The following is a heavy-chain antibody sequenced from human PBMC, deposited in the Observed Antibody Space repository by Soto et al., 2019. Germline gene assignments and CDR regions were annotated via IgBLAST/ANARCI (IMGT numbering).Heavy chain of an antibody. CDR3: APRGKESTRSFWFDP. Sequence: PGASLTISCKPCGHTSTTYCIALVPNSRGKGLEWMGIIYPGDSDTRYSPSFQGQVSISVDKSISTGYLQWSSLKASDTASYYCAPRGKESTRSFWFDPWGQGTLVTVSS. D-gene: IGHD3-16*01. V-gene: IGHV5-51*01. CDR2: IYPGDSDT. J-gene: IGHJ5*02. CDR1: GHTSTTYC.